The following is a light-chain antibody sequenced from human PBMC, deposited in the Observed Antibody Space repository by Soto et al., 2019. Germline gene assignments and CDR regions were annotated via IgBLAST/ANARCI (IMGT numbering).Light chain of an antibody. Sequence: IQMTQFPSSLSASVGVRVSLSCRASQAIRDDLGWYQHKAGRTPEILIHGASRLQSGVPARFSGSESGTDLTISIDRLKPEDGETDDGQQAYSFPITFHQGTRLEI. CDR1: QAIRDD. CDR3: QQAYSFPIT. J-gene: IGKJ5*01. V-gene: IGKV1-6*01. CDR2: GAS.